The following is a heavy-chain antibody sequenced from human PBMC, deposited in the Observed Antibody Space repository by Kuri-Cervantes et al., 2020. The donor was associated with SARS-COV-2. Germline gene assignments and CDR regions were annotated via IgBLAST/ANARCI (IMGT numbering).Heavy chain of an antibody. CDR1: GFTFSSYA. CDR3: ARDGTDYGDYEV. J-gene: IGHJ4*02. V-gene: IGHV3-33*08. Sequence: GESLKISCAASGFTFSSYAMHWVRQAPGKGLEWVAVIWYDGSNKYYADSVKGRFTISRDNSKNTLYLQMNSLRAEDTAVYYCARDGTDYGDYEVWGQGTLVTVSS. CDR2: IWYDGSNK. D-gene: IGHD4-17*01.